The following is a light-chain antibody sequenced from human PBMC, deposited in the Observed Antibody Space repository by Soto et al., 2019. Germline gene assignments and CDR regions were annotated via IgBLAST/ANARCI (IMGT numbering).Light chain of an antibody. V-gene: IGKV3-15*01. Sequence: EILMTQSPATLSVSPGERGTLSCRASQSVSSNLAWYQQKPGQSPRLLIYGASTRANGIPAKFSGSGSGTAFTLTLSSLQSEDFAVYYCQQYNNWHPITFGQGTRLEIK. J-gene: IGKJ5*01. CDR2: GAS. CDR1: QSVSSN. CDR3: QQYNNWHPIT.